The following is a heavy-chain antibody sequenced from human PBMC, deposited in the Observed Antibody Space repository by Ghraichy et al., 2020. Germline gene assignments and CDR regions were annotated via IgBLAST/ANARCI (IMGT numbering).Heavy chain of an antibody. D-gene: IGHD2-15*01. J-gene: IGHJ6*03. Sequence: GGSLRLSCADSGFTLSIYAMTWVRQAPGKGLEWVSGITGNGDSTYYADSVKGRFTISRDNSKKMLYLQMNTLRAEDTAIYYCARDLGYCGGGSCYSVPHYYYFNMDVWGKGTTVTVSS. CDR3: ARDLGYCGGGSCYSVPHYYYFNMDV. CDR2: ITGNGDST. CDR1: GFTLSIYA. V-gene: IGHV3-23*01.